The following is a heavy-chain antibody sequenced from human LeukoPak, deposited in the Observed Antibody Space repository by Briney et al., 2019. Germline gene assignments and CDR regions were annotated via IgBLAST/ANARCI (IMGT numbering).Heavy chain of an antibody. CDR1: GGSISSSSYY. V-gene: IGHV4-39*01. CDR3: TRGKPETVFDS. J-gene: IGHJ4*01. Sequence: SSETLSLTCTVSGGSISSSSYYWGWIRQPPGKGLEWIGSIYYSGSTYYNPSLKSRVTISVDTSKNQFSLKLTSVTAADTAVYYCTRGKPETVFDSWGRGTLVTVSS. CDR2: IYYSGST.